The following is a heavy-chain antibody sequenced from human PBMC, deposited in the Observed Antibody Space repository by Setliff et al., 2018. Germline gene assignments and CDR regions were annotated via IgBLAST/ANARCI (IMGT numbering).Heavy chain of an antibody. J-gene: IGHJ5*02. CDR1: GFSFTDFW. CDR3: ARQKSTGSGNNWFDP. Sequence: PGESLKISCKGSGFSFTDFWIGWVRQMPGKGLEWMGLIYAGDSDTRYNPSFQGRVTMSADKSINTAYLQWSSLKASDTAIYYCARQKSTGSGNNWFDPWGQGTLVTVSS. V-gene: IGHV5-51*01. D-gene: IGHD3-10*01. CDR2: IYAGDSDT.